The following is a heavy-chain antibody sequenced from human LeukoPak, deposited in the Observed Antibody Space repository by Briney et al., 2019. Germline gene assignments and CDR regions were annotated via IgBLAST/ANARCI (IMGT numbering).Heavy chain of an antibody. CDR3: ATVWIH. CDR1: GFTFSSYA. D-gene: IGHD5-18*01. CDR2: IKQDGSEK. J-gene: IGHJ4*02. Sequence: GGSLRLSCAASGFTFSSYAMSWVRQAPGKGLEWVANIKQDGSEKYYVDSVKGRFTISRDNAKNSLYLQMNSLRAEDTAVYYCATVWIHWGQGTLVTVSS. V-gene: IGHV3-7*01.